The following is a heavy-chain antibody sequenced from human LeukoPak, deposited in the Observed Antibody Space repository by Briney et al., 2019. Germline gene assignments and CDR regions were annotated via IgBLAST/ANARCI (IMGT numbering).Heavy chain of an antibody. J-gene: IGHJ3*02. CDR1: GGSISSGGYS. D-gene: IGHD3-9*01. CDR2: IYYSGST. Sequence: PSETLSLTCAVSGGSISSGGYSWSWIRQPPGEGLEWIGSIYYSGSTYYNTSLKSRVTISVDTSKNQFSLKPSSVTAADTAVYYCARDRGPRYFDWLPHDAFDIWGQGTMVTVSS. V-gene: IGHV4-30-2*03. CDR3: ARDRGPRYFDWLPHDAFDI.